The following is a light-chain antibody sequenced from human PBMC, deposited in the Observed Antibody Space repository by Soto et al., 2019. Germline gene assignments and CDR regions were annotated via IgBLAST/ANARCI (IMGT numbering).Light chain of an antibody. CDR3: ATWDDSLNGPV. V-gene: IGLV1-44*01. CDR1: TSNIGSNA. CDR2: SNS. J-gene: IGLJ2*01. Sequence: QSALTQPPSASRAPGQRVTISCSGSTSNIGSNAVNWYRQLPGTAPKLLIFSNSQRPSGVPDRFSGSKSGTSASLAIGGLQSEDEADYYCATWDDSLNGPVFGGGTKLTVL.